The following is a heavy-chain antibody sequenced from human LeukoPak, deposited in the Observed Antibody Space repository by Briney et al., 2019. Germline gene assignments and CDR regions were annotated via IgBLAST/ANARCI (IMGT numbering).Heavy chain of an antibody. Sequence: SQTLSLTCTVSGGSISSGSYYWSWLRQPAGKGLEWIGRIYTSGSINYNPSLKSRVTISVDTSKNQFSLKLSSVTAADTAVYYCARDQYYYGSGSSNPTYYYYYYYMDVWGKGTTVTVSS. CDR2: IYTSGSI. V-gene: IGHV4-61*02. D-gene: IGHD3-10*01. J-gene: IGHJ6*03. CDR1: GGSISSGSYY. CDR3: ARDQYYYGSGSSNPTYYYYYYYMDV.